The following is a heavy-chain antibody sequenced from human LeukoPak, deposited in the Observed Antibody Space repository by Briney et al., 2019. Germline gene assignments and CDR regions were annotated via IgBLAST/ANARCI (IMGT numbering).Heavy chain of an antibody. CDR3: AIGGSGSYYWFDP. CDR1: GGSFSGYY. D-gene: IGHD3-10*01. V-gene: IGHV4-34*01. J-gene: IGHJ5*02. Sequence: SETLSLTCAVYGGSFSGYYWSWIRQPPGKGLEWIGEINHSGSTNYNPSLKSRVTISVDTSKNQFSLKLSSVTAADTAVYYCAIGGSGSYYWFDPWGQGTLVTVSS. CDR2: INHSGST.